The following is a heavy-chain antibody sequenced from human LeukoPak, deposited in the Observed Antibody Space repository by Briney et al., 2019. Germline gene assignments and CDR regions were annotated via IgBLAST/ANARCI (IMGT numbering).Heavy chain of an antibody. CDR2: ISAYNGNT. V-gene: IGHV1-18*01. CDR3: ARDRGGIVIVPVPDY. J-gene: IGHJ4*02. CDR1: GYTFTSYG. D-gene: IGHD2-2*01. Sequence: EASVKVSCKASGYTFTSYGISWVRQAPGQGLEWMGWISAYNGNTNYAQKLQGRVTMTTDTSTSTAYMELRSLRSDDTAVYYCARDRGGIVIVPVPDYWGQGTLVTVS.